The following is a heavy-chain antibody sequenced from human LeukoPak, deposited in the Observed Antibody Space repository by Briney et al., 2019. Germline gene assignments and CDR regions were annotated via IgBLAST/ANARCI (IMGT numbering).Heavy chain of an antibody. CDR2: ISPHKGNT. CDR3: ARDQQQGDHYSFYYMDF. CDR1: GYTFSNHG. D-gene: IGHD1/OR15-1a*01. Sequence: ASVKVSCKGIGYTFSNHGITWVRQAPGQGLAWIGWISPHKGNTNYQQRLQGRLILTTDASTSTAYMDLRDLRSDDTAIYYCARDQQQGDHYSFYYMDFWGEGTTVIVSS. V-gene: IGHV1-18*01. J-gene: IGHJ6*03.